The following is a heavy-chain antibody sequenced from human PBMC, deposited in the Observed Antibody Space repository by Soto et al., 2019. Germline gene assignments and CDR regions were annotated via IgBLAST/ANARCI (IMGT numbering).Heavy chain of an antibody. J-gene: IGHJ4*02. D-gene: IGHD6-13*01. CDR3: ARVSSWSCFDY. V-gene: IGHV1-46*01. Sequence: QVQLVQSGAEVKKPGASVKVSCKASGYTFTSYYMHWVRQAPGQGLEWMGIINPSGGSTSYAQKFQGRVTKTRDTSTSTVYMDLSSLRSEDTAVYYCARVSSWSCFDYWGQGTLVTVSS. CDR1: GYTFTSYY. CDR2: INPSGGST.